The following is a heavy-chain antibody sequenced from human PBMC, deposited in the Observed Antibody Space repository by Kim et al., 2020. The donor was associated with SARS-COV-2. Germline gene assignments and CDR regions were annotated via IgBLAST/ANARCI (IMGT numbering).Heavy chain of an antibody. Sequence: ASVKVSCKASGYTFKNYAIQWVRQAPGQGLEWMGWIHTANGNTKFSQRFQDRVSITRDTSANTIYMELSSLRAEETAVYYCARQLRFNSPTAGDCFDPWG. D-gene: IGHD7-27*01. V-gene: IGHV1-3*04. J-gene: IGHJ5*02. CDR2: IHTANGNT. CDR3: ARQLRFNSPTAGDCFDP. CDR1: GYTFKNYA.